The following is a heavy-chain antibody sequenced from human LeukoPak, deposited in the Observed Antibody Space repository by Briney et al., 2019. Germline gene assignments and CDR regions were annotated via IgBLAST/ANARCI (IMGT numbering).Heavy chain of an antibody. CDR1: GFTFSSYG. CDR2: IRYDGSNK. J-gene: IGHJ4*02. CDR3: AKDLPVAGTRPLDY. D-gene: IGHD6-19*01. Sequence: GGSLRLSCAASGFTFSSYGMHWVRQAPGKGLEWVALIRYDGSNKYYADSVKGRFTISRDNSKNTLFLQMNSLRAEDTAVYYCAKDLPVAGTRPLDYWGQGTLVTVSS. V-gene: IGHV3-30*02.